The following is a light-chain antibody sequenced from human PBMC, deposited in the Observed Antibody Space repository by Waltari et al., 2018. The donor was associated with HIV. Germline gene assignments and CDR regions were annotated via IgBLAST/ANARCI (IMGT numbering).Light chain of an antibody. V-gene: IGKV3-11*01. J-gene: IGKJ4*01. CDR1: QSVGNQ. CDR2: AAS. CDR3: QQHTSWLLN. Sequence: IVLTQSPATLSLSPGERAALSSRASQSVGNQLSWYQQKPRQAPRVRINAASNRATGIPGRFSATAAGKDFTFTFNSLECEDFAIYDWQQHTSWLLNFGGGTKVDIK.